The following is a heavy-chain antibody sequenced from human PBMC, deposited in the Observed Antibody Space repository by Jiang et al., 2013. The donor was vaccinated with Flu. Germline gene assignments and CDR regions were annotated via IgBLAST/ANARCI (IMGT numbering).Heavy chain of an antibody. V-gene: IGHV4-39*07. CDR1: GGSISSSSYY. J-gene: IGHJ5*02. CDR2: IYYSGST. CDR3: ARDLNNWFDP. Sequence: TLSLTCTVSGGSISSSSYYWGWIRQPPGKGLEWIGSIYYSGSTYYNPSLKSRVTISVDTSKNQFSLKLSSVTAADTAVYYCARDLNNWFDPWGQGTPGHRLL.